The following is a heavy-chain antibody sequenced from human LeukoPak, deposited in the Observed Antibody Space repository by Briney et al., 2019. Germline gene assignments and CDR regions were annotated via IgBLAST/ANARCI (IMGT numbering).Heavy chain of an antibody. CDR1: GGSFSCYN. V-gene: IGHV4-34*01. CDR2: INDSGRT. Sequence: PTDTLSLICAVYGGSFSCYNWSWLRQPPGKGLEGIGEINDSGRTRYNASLKSRVTISVDTSRNKFSLKLSSVTAADTAVYYCAGLCQPAADPFDHWGQGTLVTVSS. D-gene: IGHD2-2*01. J-gene: IGHJ4*02. CDR3: AGLCQPAADPFDH.